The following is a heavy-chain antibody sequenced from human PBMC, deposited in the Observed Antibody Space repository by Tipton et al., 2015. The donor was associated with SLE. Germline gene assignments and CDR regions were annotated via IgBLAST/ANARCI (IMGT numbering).Heavy chain of an antibody. J-gene: IGHJ3*02. CDR2: ISYDGRT. CDR1: GGSVTTSGYF. Sequence: TLSLTCTVSGGSVTTSGYFWSWVRQHRGKGLEWIGCISYDGRTKYNPSLKSRLIISLGTSKNQFSLRLSSVTAADTAVYFCARGPNWGLDDAFDIWGQGTMVSVSS. CDR3: ARGPNWGLDDAFDI. V-gene: IGHV4-31*03. D-gene: IGHD7-27*01.